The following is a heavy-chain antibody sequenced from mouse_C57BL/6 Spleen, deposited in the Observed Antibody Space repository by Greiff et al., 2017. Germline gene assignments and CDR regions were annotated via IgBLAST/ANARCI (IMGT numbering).Heavy chain of an antibody. CDR3: ARGDYSWFAY. D-gene: IGHD1-1*01. V-gene: IGHV1-18*01. CDR2: INPNNGGT. CDR1: GYTFTDYN. J-gene: IGHJ3*01. Sequence: EVQGVESGPELVKPGASVKIPCKASGYTFTDYNMDWVKQSHGKSLEWIGDINPNNGGTIYNQKFKGKATLTVDTSSSTAYMQLSSLTSEDSAVYYCARGDYSWFAYWGQGTLVTVSA.